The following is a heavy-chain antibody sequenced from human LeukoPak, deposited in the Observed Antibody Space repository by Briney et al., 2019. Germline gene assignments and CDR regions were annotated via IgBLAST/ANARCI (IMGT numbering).Heavy chain of an antibody. CDR3: ARERDGRFFDY. J-gene: IGHJ4*02. V-gene: IGHV3-7*01. CDR1: GLTFRSYW. CDR2: INQDGSEK. D-gene: IGHD5-24*01. Sequence: GGSLRLSCAVSGLTFRSYWMSWVRQAPGKGLEWVANINQDGSEKYFLDSVRGRFTISRDNAKNSLALQMNALRAEDTAVYYCARERDGRFFDYWGQGTLVTVSS.